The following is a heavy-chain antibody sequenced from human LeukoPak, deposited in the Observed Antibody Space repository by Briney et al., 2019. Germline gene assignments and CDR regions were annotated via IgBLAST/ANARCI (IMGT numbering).Heavy chain of an antibody. J-gene: IGHJ6*02. CDR3: AKDVAPDCTNGVCYPRYYYYGMDV. CDR1: GFTFSSYA. V-gene: IGHV3-23*01. D-gene: IGHD2-8*01. CDR2: ISGSGGST. Sequence: GGSLRLSCAASGFTFSSYAMSWVRQAPGKGLEWVSAISGSGGSTYYADSVKGRFTISRDNSKNTLYLQMDSLRAEDTAVYYCAKDVAPDCTNGVCYPRYYYYGMDVWGQGTTVTVSS.